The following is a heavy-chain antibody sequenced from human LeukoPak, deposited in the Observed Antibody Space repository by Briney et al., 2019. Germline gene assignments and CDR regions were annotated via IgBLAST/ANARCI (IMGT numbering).Heavy chain of an antibody. CDR1: GGSFSGYY. CDR2: INHSGST. Sequence: PSETLSLTCAVYGGSFSGYYWSWIRQPPGKGLEWIGEINHSGSTSYNPSLKSRVTISVDTSKNQFSLKLSSVTAADTAVYYCARGRSPNIVLMVYAIAYFDYWGQGTLVTVSS. J-gene: IGHJ4*02. D-gene: IGHD2-8*01. V-gene: IGHV4-34*01. CDR3: ARGRSPNIVLMVYAIAYFDY.